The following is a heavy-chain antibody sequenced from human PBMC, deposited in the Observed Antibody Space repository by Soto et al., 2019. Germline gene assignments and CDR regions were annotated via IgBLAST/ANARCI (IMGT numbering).Heavy chain of an antibody. J-gene: IGHJ4*02. CDR2: ISSSSSYI. CDR1: GFTFSSYS. D-gene: IGHD5-18*01. V-gene: IGHV3-21*01. Sequence: EVQLVESGGGLVKPGGSLRLSCAASGFTFSSYSMNWVRQAPGKGLEWVSSISSSSSYIYYADSVKGRFTISRDNAKNSLYLQMNSLRVEDTAVYYCARDADTAMVDYWGQGTLVTVSS. CDR3: ARDADTAMVDY.